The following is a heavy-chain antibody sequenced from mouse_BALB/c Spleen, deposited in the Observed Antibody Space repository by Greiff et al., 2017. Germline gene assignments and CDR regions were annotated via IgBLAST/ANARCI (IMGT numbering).Heavy chain of an antibody. D-gene: IGHD2-4*01. Sequence: VMLVESGPGLVAPSQSLSITCTVSGFSLTSYGVHWVRQPPGKGLEWLGVIWAGGSTNYNSALMSRLSISKDNSKSQVFLKMNSLQTDDTAMYYCASYDYLAWFAYWGQGTLVTVSA. CDR1: GFSLTSYG. J-gene: IGHJ3*01. CDR2: IWAGGST. V-gene: IGHV2-9*02. CDR3: ASYDYLAWFAY.